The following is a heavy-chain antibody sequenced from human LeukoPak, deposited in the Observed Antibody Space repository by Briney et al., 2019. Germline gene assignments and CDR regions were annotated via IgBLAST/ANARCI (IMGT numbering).Heavy chain of an antibody. Sequence: GGSLRLSCAGSGFTFSSYTLNWVRHAPGKGLEWVSYISGSGGTIYYADSVKGRFTISRDNAKNSLYLQVNSLRAEDTAVYYCARDSLTYCGGDCSLAYYYYMDVWGKGTKVTVSS. J-gene: IGHJ6*03. D-gene: IGHD2-21*02. CDR2: ISGSGGTI. CDR1: GFTFSSYT. V-gene: IGHV3-48*01. CDR3: ARDSLTYCGGDCSLAYYYYMDV.